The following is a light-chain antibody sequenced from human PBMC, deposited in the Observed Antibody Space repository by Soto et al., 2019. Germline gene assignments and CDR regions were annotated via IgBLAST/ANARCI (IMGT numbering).Light chain of an antibody. CDR1: QRISAF. CDR3: QQSYRLPLT. Sequence: DIQMTQSPSSVSAFVGESVTITCHASQRISAFLNWYHQKPGKAPKLLIYSASYLQSGVPSNFSGSGSETDFTLSIVTLQPEDSGTYFCQQSYRLPLTFGGGTKVEI. J-gene: IGKJ4*01. CDR2: SAS. V-gene: IGKV1-39*01.